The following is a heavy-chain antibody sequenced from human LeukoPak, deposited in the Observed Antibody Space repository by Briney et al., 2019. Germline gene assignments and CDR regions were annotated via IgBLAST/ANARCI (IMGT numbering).Heavy chain of an antibody. D-gene: IGHD3-10*01. CDR3: ARDTYYYGSGSYGMDV. J-gene: IGHJ6*02. Sequence: QPGGSLRLPCAASGFTFSSYAMHWVRQAPGKGLEWVAVISYDGSNKYYADSVKGRFTISRDNSKNTLYLQMNSLRAEDTAVYYCARDTYYYGSGSYGMDVWGQGTTVTVSS. CDR1: GFTFSSYA. V-gene: IGHV3-30-3*01. CDR2: ISYDGSNK.